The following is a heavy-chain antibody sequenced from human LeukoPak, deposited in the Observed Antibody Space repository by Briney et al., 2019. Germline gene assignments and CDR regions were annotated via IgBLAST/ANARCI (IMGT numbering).Heavy chain of an antibody. CDR3: ARDPDGDTGFDY. J-gene: IGHJ4*02. V-gene: IGHV3-30*02. CDR1: GFTFGSYG. Sequence: GGSLRLSCAASGFTFGSYGMHWVRQAPGKGLEWVTFIRSDGSNKYYADSVKGRFTISRDNAKNSLYLQMNRLRAEDTAVYYCARDPDGDTGFDYWGQGTLVTVSS. D-gene: IGHD4-17*01. CDR2: IRSDGSNK.